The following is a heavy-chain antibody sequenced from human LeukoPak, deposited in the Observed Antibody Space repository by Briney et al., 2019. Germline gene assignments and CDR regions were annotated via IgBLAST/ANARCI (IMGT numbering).Heavy chain of an antibody. D-gene: IGHD1-26*01. J-gene: IGHJ4*02. CDR3: AKAGPVRGNYYFFDY. CDR2: ISYDESDK. V-gene: IGHV3-30*18. CDR1: GFAFRTYA. Sequence: GGSLRLSCTASGFAFRTYAMYGARQAPGKGLEWVADISYDESDKNYADSVQGRFTISRDNSKNTLYLQMNSLRPGDTAVYYCAKAGPVRGNYYFFDYWGQGTLVTVSS.